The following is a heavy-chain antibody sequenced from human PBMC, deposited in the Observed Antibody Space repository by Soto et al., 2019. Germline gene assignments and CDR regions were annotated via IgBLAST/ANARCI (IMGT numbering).Heavy chain of an antibody. Sequence: EVQLLESGGGLVQPGESLRLSCAASGFISGAFAMNWVRQRPGKGLEWVSTISAGDVPFYADSVKGRFTISRDTSRDTLCLHMTGLRADDTALDYCAKALGCNFNHWHFDHWGLGTLVTVSS. D-gene: IGHD1-1*01. V-gene: IGHV3-23*01. J-gene: IGHJ4*01. CDR1: GFISGAFA. CDR2: ISAGDVP. CDR3: AKALGCNFNHWHFDH.